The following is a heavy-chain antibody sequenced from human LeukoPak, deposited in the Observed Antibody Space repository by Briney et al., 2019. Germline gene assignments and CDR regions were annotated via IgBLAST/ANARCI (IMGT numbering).Heavy chain of an antibody. Sequence: PGGSLRLSCAASGFTFGDYYMAWIRQAPGKGLEWISYISDSSNTIYYADSVRGRFTISRDNAKNSLYLQMSSLRGEDTAVYFCARERGYELDHWGQGTLVTVSS. CDR1: GFTFGDYY. CDR2: ISDSSNTI. CDR3: ARERGYELDH. J-gene: IGHJ4*02. V-gene: IGHV3-11*04. D-gene: IGHD5-12*01.